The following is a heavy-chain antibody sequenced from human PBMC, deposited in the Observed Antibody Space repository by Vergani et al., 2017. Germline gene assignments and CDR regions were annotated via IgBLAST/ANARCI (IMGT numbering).Heavy chain of an antibody. CDR2: INPSGGST. Sequence: QVQLVQSGAEVKKPGASVKVSCKASGYTFTSYYMHWVRQAPGQGLEWMGIINPSGGSTSYAQKFQGRVTMTRDTSTSTVYMELSSLRSEDTAVYYCARANRKTVGATNFDYWGQGTLVTVSS. V-gene: IGHV1-46*01. J-gene: IGHJ4*02. D-gene: IGHD1-26*01. CDR1: GYTFTSYY. CDR3: ARANRKTVGATNFDY.